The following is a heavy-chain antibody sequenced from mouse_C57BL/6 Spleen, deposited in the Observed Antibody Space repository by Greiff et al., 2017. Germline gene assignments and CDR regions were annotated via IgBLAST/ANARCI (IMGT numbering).Heavy chain of an antibody. J-gene: IGHJ1*03. CDR2: IDPSDSET. V-gene: IGHV1-52*01. CDR1: GYTFTSYG. Sequence: QVQLQQPGAELARPGSSVKLSCKASGYTFTSYGMRWVKQRPIQGLEWIGNIDPSDSETHYNQKFKDKATLTVDKSSSTAYMQLSSLTSEDSAVYYCARLTYYGSSYGYFDVWGTGTTVTVSS. CDR3: ARLTYYGSSYGYFDV. D-gene: IGHD1-1*01.